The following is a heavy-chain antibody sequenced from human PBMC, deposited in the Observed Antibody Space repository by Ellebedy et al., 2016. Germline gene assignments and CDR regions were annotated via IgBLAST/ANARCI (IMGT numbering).Heavy chain of an antibody. CDR2: INGAGGNI. J-gene: IGHJ5*02. V-gene: IGHV3-74*01. Sequence: GESLKISXVASGFSLSDYWTHWVRQGPGKGLEWVSRINGAGGNIYYADSVKGRFTISRDSAKNTLYLQVISLRTEDTAIYYCTRGLAGYGRFDPWGQGTLVSVSS. CDR1: GFSLSDYW. D-gene: IGHD5-12*01. CDR3: TRGLAGYGRFDP.